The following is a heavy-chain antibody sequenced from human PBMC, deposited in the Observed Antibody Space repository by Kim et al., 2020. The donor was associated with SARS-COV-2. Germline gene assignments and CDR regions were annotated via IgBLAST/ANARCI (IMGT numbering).Heavy chain of an antibody. CDR2: INAGSGST. J-gene: IGHJ6*02. V-gene: IGHV1-3*01. CDR1: GYAFVSFS. Sequence: ASVKVSCKASGYAFVSFSVHWVRQAPGQTLEWLGWINAGSGSTKYSQKFQDRVTISSDTSATTAYMELNSLKYEDTSVYYCARSSVPAKYYFYPLDVWGQGTTVTVSS. CDR3: ARSSVPAKYYFYPLDV.